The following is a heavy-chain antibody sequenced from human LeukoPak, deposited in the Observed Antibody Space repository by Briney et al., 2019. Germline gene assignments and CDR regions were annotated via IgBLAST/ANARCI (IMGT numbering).Heavy chain of an antibody. V-gene: IGHV4-4*07. CDR2: IYISGST. CDR3: AREPPQYLFDY. D-gene: IGHD4-11*01. Sequence: SETLSLICTVSGGSISSHWSWLRQPAGKGLEWIGRIYISGSTNYNPSLKSRVTMSIDTSKNQFSLKLSSVTAADTAIYYCAREPPQYLFDYWGQGTLVTVSS. J-gene: IGHJ4*02. CDR1: GGSISSH.